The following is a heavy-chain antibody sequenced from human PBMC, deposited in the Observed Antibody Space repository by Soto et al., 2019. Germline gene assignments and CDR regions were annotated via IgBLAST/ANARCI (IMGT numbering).Heavy chain of an antibody. Sequence: QVQLVESGGGVVQPGRSLRLSCAASGFTFSSYGMHWVRQAPGKWLEWVAVIWYDGSNKYYADSVKGRFTISRDNSKNTRYLQMNSRRAEDTAVYYCARARISSSYYYGMDVWGQGTTVTVSS. CDR2: IWYDGSNK. CDR1: GFTFSSYG. J-gene: IGHJ6*02. D-gene: IGHD6-6*01. V-gene: IGHV3-33*01. CDR3: ARARISSSYYYGMDV.